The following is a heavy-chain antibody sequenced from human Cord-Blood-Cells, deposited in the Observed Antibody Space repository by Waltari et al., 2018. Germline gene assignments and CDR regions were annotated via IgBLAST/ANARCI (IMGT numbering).Heavy chain of an antibody. Sequence: EVQLVESGGGLVQPGGSLRLSCAASGFTVSSNYMSWVRQAPGKGLEWVSVILKGGITNYADTVKGRFTISRHNSKNTLYLQMNSLRAEDTAVYYCASDRFGWFDPWGQGTLVTVSS. CDR2: ILKGGIT. J-gene: IGHJ5*02. V-gene: IGHV3-53*04. D-gene: IGHD3-10*01. CDR1: GFTVSSNY. CDR3: ASDRFGWFDP.